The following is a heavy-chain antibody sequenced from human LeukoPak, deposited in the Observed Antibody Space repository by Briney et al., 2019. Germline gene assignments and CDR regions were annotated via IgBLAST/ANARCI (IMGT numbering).Heavy chain of an antibody. J-gene: IGHJ4*02. Sequence: GGPLRLSCAASGFPFSNSAMFGVRQAPGKGLEFVSVINTKGDRTYYADSMKGRFTISRDNSKNTLDLQMGSLRADDMAVYYGARGVAISSSGWYDTFDYWGQGTLVTISS. D-gene: IGHD6-19*01. CDR2: INTKGDRT. CDR1: GFPFSNSA. CDR3: ARGVAISSSGWYDTFDY. V-gene: IGHV3-64*02.